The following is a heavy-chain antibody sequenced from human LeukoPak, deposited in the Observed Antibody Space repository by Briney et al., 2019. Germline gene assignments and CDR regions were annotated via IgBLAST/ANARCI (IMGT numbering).Heavy chain of an antibody. J-gene: IGHJ4*02. D-gene: IGHD4-17*01. CDR3: AKAPGTTVTRGFDY. Sequence: GRSLRLSCAASGFTFSSYGMHWVRQAPGKGLEWVAVIWYDGSNKYYADSVKGRFTISRDNSKNTLYLQMNSLRAEDTAVYYCAKAPGTTVTRGFDYWGQGPLVTVSS. V-gene: IGHV3-33*06. CDR2: IWYDGSNK. CDR1: GFTFSSYG.